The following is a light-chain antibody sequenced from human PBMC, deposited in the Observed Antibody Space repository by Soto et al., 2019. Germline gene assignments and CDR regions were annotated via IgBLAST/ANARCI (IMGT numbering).Light chain of an antibody. CDR1: QGISSY. Sequence: AIRMTQSPSSFSASTGDRVTITCRASQGISSYLAWYQQKPGKAPKLLIYAASTLQSGVPSRFSGSGSGTDFTLTISCLQSEDFAIYCYQQYYSYATFGQGTRLEIK. CDR3: QQYYSYAT. CDR2: AAS. V-gene: IGKV1-8*01. J-gene: IGKJ5*01.